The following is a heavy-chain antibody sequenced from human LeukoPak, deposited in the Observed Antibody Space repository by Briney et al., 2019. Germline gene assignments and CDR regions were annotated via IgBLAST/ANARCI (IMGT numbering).Heavy chain of an antibody. CDR3: ARHRSFRLLEWLLFDY. Sequence: KASETLSLTCTVSGGSISSYYLSWIRQPAGKGLEWIGRIYTSGSTNYNPSLKSRVTISVDTSKNQFSLKLSSVTAADTAEYYCARHRSFRLLEWLLFDYWGQGTLVTVSS. CDR2: IYTSGST. J-gene: IGHJ4*02. D-gene: IGHD3-3*01. V-gene: IGHV4-4*07. CDR1: GGSISSYY.